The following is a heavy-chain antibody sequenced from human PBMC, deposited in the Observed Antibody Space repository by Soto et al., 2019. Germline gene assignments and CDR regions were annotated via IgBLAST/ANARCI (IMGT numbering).Heavy chain of an antibody. CDR1: GGSISSGGYY. V-gene: IGHV4-31*03. CDR2: IYYSGST. CDR3: ASLKRGHSYGYFDY. J-gene: IGHJ4*02. D-gene: IGHD5-18*01. Sequence: SETLSLTCTVSGGSISSGGYYWSWIRQHPGKGLEWIGYIYYSGSTYYNPSLKSRVTISVDTSKNQFSLKLSSVTAADTAVYYCASLKRGHSYGYFDYWGQGTLVTVSS.